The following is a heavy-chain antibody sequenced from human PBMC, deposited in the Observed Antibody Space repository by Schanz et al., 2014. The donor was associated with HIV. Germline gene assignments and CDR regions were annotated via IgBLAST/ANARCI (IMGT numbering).Heavy chain of an antibody. D-gene: IGHD1-7*01. CDR3: AKDRITGTTGVPYYYYGMDV. J-gene: IGHJ6*02. V-gene: IGHV3-33*06. CDR2: TWYDGSNK. CDR1: GFTFRSYG. Sequence: QVQLVESGGGVVQPGRSLRLSCAASGFTFRSYGMHWVRQAPGKGLGWVAVTWYDGSNKYYADSVKGRFTISRDNSKNTLYMQMNSLRAEDTAVYYCAKDRITGTTGVPYYYYGMDVWGQGTTVTVSS.